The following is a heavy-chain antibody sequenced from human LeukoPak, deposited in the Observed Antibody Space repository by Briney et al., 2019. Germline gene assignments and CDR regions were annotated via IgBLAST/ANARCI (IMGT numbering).Heavy chain of an antibody. Sequence: PGGSLRLSCAASGFTFSSYAMSWVRQAPGKGLEWVSAISGSGGSTYYAGSVKGRFTITRDNSKNTLYLQMNSLRAEDTAVYYCASYSSSWYMFFDYWGQGTLVTVSS. CDR1: GFTFSSYA. CDR2: ISGSGGST. V-gene: IGHV3-23*01. J-gene: IGHJ4*02. CDR3: ASYSSSWYMFFDY. D-gene: IGHD6-13*01.